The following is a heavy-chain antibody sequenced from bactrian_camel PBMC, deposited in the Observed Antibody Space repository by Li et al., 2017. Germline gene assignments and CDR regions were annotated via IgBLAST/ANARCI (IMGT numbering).Heavy chain of an antibody. D-gene: IGHD4*01. CDR2: IDRDGIT. CDR1: GHIGNKYC. V-gene: IGHV3S53*01. CDR3: AASDNVATYNHY. J-gene: IGHJ4*01. Sequence: HVQLVESGGGSVQAGGSLRLSCAAPGHIGNKYCMGWFRQAPGKQREGVAGIDRDGITTYADSVKGRFTISQDNAKNTLYLQMNSLKSEDAALYYCAASDNVATYNHYWGQGTQVTVS.